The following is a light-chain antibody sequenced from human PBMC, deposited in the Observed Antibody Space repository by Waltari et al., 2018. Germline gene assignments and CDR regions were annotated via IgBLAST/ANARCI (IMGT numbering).Light chain of an antibody. J-gene: IGKJ2*02. V-gene: IGKV3-15*01. CDR2: GAS. Sequence: VMPQFPATLSLSPAEMSTLFCRASQSITSNLAWYQQKPGQAPRLLMYGASIRAPGIPARVSGSGSGTEFTLTISSLQSEDFAVYYCHQYNNWPGTFGQGTKLEIK. CDR1: QSITSN. CDR3: HQYNNWPGT.